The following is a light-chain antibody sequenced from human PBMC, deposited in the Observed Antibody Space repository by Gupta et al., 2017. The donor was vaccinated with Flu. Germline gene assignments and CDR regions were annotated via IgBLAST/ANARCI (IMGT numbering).Light chain of an antibody. CDR2: KDT. Sequence: SYELTQSPSLSVSPGQTARITCSGNTLSNQYTYWYQQKPGQAPVLVIFKDTERPSGIPERFSGSNSGTTVTLTISGGQAEDEAAYYCQSADNSGTYVVFGGGTRLTV. V-gene: IGLV3-25*03. CDR1: TLSNQY. CDR3: QSADNSGTYVV. J-gene: IGLJ3*02.